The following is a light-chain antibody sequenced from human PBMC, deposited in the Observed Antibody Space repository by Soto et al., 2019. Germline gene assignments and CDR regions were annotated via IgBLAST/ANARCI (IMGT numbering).Light chain of an antibody. CDR2: STN. J-gene: IGLJ3*02. V-gene: IGLV8-61*01. CDR3: VLYMGSGISL. Sequence: QAVVTQDPSLSVSPGVTVTLTCGSSSGSVSTSYYPSWYQQTPGQAPRTLIYSTNTRSSGVPARFSGSILGNRAALTITGAQADDECDYYCVLYMGSGISLFGGGTKVTVL. CDR1: SGSVSTSYY.